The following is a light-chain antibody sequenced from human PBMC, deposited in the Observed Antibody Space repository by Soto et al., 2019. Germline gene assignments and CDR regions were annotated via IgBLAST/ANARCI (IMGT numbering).Light chain of an antibody. V-gene: IGLV2-8*01. Sequence: QSVLTQPPSASGSPGQSVTISCTGTSSDVGAYNYVSWYQQLPGKAPKLIIYEVSKRPSGVPYRFSCSKSGNTASLTVSGPQAEDEADYYCTSYAGTYSFFYVFGTGTKLTVL. CDR1: SSDVGAYNY. CDR3: TSYAGTYSFFYV. J-gene: IGLJ1*01. CDR2: EVS.